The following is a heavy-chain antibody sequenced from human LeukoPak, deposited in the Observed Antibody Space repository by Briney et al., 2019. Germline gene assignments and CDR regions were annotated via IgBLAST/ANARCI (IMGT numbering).Heavy chain of an antibody. J-gene: IGHJ4*02. CDR2: IYYSGGT. D-gene: IGHD3-22*01. CDR3: ARIANNGYYLFDY. CDR1: GGSISNYY. Sequence: SETLSLTCTVSGGSISNYYWSWIRQPPGKGLEWIGYIYYSGGTNYNPSLKSRVTISVDTPKNQFSLKVSSLTAADTAVYFCARIANNGYYLFDYWGQGILVTVSS. V-gene: IGHV4-59*01.